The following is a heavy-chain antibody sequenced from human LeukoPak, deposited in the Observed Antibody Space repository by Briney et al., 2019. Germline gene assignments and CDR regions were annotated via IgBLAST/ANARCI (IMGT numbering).Heavy chain of an antibody. V-gene: IGHV4-59*11. Sequence: SETLSLTCTVSGGPIGSHYWSWIRQPPGKGLEWIGYIYYSGSTNYNPSLKSRVTISVDTSKNQFSLKLSSVTAADTAVYYCARVAGDYSSRPFDYWGQGTLVTVSS. CDR3: ARVAGDYSSRPFDY. CDR2: IYYSGST. CDR1: GGPIGSHY. J-gene: IGHJ4*02. D-gene: IGHD4-11*01.